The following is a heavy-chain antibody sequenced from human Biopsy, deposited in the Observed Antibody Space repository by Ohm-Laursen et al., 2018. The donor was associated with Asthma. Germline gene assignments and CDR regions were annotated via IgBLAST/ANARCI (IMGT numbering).Heavy chain of an antibody. V-gene: IGHV1-69*10. J-gene: IGHJ6*02. CDR1: GDSFSIFT. Sequence: SVKVSCKASGDSFSIFTYSWVRQAPGQGLEWMGGLSPMIGRANYAQKFQGRVTISADRSTSTAYMELSSPTIEDTAVYYCARAVTILQEWSGGMDVWGQGTTVTVSS. CDR2: LSPMIGRA. CDR3: ARAVTILQEWSGGMDV. D-gene: IGHD3-3*01.